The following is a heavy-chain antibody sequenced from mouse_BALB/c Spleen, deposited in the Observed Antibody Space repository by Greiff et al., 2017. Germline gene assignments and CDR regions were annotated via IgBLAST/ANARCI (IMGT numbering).Heavy chain of an antibody. J-gene: IGHJ3*01. D-gene: IGHD2-4*01. CDR2: ISYDGSN. CDR3: ARENDYVPFAY. V-gene: IGHV3-6*02. CDR1: GYSITSGYY. Sequence: ESGPGLVKPSQSLSLTCSVTGYSITSGYYWNWIRQFPGNKLEWMGYISYDGSNNYNPSLKNRISITRDTSKNQFFLKLNSVTTEDTATYYCARENDYVPFAYWGQGTLVTVSA.